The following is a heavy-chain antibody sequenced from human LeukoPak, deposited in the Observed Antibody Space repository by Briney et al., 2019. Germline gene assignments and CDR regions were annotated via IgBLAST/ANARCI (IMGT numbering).Heavy chain of an antibody. V-gene: IGHV3-15*01. CDR1: GIXFTNAW. CDR2: VKRRTDSGTT. D-gene: IGHD1-14*01. Sequence: GGSLRLSCGASGIXFTNAWMSWVRQAPGKGLEWVGGVKRRTDSGTTDYAAPVKGRFTISRDDSKRTLYLQMNSLKTEDTAVYYCTSDRGTSFDSWGQGTLVTVSS. J-gene: IGHJ4*02. CDR3: TSDRGTSFDS.